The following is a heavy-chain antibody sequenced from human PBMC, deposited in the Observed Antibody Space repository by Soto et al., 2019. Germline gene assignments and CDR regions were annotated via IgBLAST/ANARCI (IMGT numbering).Heavy chain of an antibody. CDR3: ASIYGSFDY. CDR1: GGSFSGYY. CDR2: INHSGST. D-gene: IGHD3-10*01. V-gene: IGHV4-34*01. Sequence: PSETLSLTCAVYGGSFSGYYWSWIRQPPGKGLEWIGEINHSGSTNYNPSLKSRVTISVDTSKNQFSLKLSSVTAADTAVYYCASIYGSFDYWGQGTLVTVSS. J-gene: IGHJ4*02.